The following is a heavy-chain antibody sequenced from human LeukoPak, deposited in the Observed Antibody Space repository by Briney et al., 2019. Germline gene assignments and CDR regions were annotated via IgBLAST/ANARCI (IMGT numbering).Heavy chain of an antibody. CDR1: GYTFTSYY. J-gene: IGHJ4*02. D-gene: IGHD1-26*01. V-gene: IGHV1-2*07. CDR3: ATDVGVGATG. CDR2: INPHSGDT. Sequence: ASVKVSCKAFGYTFTSYYMHWVRQAPGQGLEWMGWINPHSGDTNYAHKFQGRVTMTRDTSISIAYMELSSLKSDDTAVYYCATDVGVGATGWGQGTLVTVSS.